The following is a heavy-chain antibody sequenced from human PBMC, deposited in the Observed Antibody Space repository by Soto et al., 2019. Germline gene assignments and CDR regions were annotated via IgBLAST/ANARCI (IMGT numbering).Heavy chain of an antibody. CDR3: ARGQVGDGAEEY. V-gene: IGHV4-34*01. J-gene: IGHJ4*02. CDR2: INHSGST. CDR1: GGSFSGYY. Sequence: QVQLQQWGAGLLKPSETLSLTCAVYGGSFSGYYWSWIRQPPGKGLEWIGEINHSGSTNYNPSLKSRVPISVDTSKNQFSLKLSSVTAADTAVYYCARGQVGDGAEEYWGQGTLVTVSS.